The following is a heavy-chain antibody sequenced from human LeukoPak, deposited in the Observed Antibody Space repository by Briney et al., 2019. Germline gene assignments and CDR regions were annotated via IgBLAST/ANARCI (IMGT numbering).Heavy chain of an antibody. CDR1: GGSISSGDYY. CDR3: AREVFRNNWFDP. J-gene: IGHJ5*02. CDR2: IYYSGSA. Sequence: PSETLSLTCTVSGGSISSGDYYWSWIRQPPGKGLEWIGYIYYSGSAYYNPSLNSRVTIPVDTSKNQFSLKLSSVTAADTAVYYCAREVFRNNWFDPWGQGTLVTVSS. V-gene: IGHV4-30-4*01. D-gene: IGHD3-3*01.